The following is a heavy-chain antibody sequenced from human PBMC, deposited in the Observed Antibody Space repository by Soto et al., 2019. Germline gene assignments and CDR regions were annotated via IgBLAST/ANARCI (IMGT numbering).Heavy chain of an antibody. J-gene: IGHJ4*02. Sequence: QVTLKESGPVLVKPTETLTLTCTVSGFSLSNARMGVSWICQPPGKPLEGLAHICSNDEKSYSPSLKSRLTISKDTSKSQVVLTMTNMDPVDTATYYCARGLWFGELFDFDYWGQGTLVTVSS. CDR1: GFSLSNARMG. V-gene: IGHV2-26*01. CDR3: ARGLWFGELFDFDY. D-gene: IGHD3-10*01. CDR2: ICSNDEK.